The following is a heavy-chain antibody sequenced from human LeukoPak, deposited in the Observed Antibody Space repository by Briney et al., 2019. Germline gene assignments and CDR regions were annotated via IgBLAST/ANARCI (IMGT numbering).Heavy chain of an antibody. D-gene: IGHD6-25*01. CDR3: ARERGHHFEY. CDR2: ISNSDSIT. CDR1: GFTLSDYY. Sequence: GGSLRLSCAASGFTLSDYYMSWIRQAPGKGLEWISYISNSDSITYYTDSVKGRFTIFRDTTKNSLYLEMNSLRVEDTAVYYCARERGHHFEYWGQGTSVTVSS. V-gene: IGHV3-11*04. J-gene: IGHJ4*02.